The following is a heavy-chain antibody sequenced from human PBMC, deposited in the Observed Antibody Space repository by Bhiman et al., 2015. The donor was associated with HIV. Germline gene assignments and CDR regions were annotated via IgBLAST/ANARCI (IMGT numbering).Heavy chain of an antibody. Sequence: EVQLVESGGGLVKPGGSLRLSCAASGFTFSSYSMNWVRQAPGKGLEWVSSISSSSSYIYYADSVKGRFTISRDNAKNSLYLQMNSLRAEDTAVYYCARGITIFGVANDAFDIWGQGTMVTVSS. CDR2: ISSSSSYI. CDR3: ARGITIFGVANDAFDI. D-gene: IGHD3-3*01. J-gene: IGHJ3*02. V-gene: IGHV3-21*01. CDR1: GFTFSSYS.